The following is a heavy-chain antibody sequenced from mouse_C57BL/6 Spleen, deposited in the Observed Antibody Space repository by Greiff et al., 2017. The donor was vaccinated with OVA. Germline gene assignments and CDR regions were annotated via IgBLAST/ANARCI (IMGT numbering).Heavy chain of an antibody. Sequence: EVMLVESGGGLVQPKGSLKLSCAASGFTFNTYAMHWVRQAPGKGLEWVARIRSKSSNYATYYADSVKDRFTISRDDSQSMLYLQMNNLKTEDTAMYYCVGVDYYGSSSDWYFDVWGTGTTVTVSS. CDR1: GFTFNTYA. CDR2: IRSKSSNYAT. CDR3: VGVDYYGSSSDWYFDV. J-gene: IGHJ1*03. D-gene: IGHD1-1*01. V-gene: IGHV10-3*01.